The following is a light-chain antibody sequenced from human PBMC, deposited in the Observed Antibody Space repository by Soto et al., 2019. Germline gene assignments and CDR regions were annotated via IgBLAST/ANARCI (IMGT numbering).Light chain of an antibody. J-gene: IGLJ3*02. Sequence: QSALTQPRSVSGSPGQSVTISCTGTSSDVGGYDYVSWFQHHPGKVPKLMIYDVTKRPSGVPDRFSASKSGNTASLTISGLQAEDEADYYCCSYGGHFWVFGGGTQLTVL. CDR2: DVT. V-gene: IGLV2-11*01. CDR1: SSDVGGYDY. CDR3: CSYGGHFWV.